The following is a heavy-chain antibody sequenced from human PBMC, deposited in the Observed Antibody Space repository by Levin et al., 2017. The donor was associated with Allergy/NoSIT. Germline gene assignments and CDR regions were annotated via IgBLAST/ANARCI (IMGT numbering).Heavy chain of an antibody. Sequence: SETLSLNCSVSGGCTSSPTDYWTWVRQPPGKGLEWLGYISPGGATYYSLSLRSRITISTDTSKNQVSLKLKSVTAADTAVYFCAGSHGDSSDVWGQGT. V-gene: IGHV4-39*07. D-gene: IGHD4-17*01. CDR3: AGSHGDSSDV. J-gene: IGHJ6*02. CDR2: ISPGGAT. CDR1: GGCTSSPTDY.